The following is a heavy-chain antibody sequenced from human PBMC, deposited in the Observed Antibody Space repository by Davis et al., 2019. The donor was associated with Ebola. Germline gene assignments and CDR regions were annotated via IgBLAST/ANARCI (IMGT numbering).Heavy chain of an antibody. J-gene: IGHJ2*01. Sequence: LSCTAYAMSWFRQAPGKGLEWVGFIRSKAYGGTTEYAASVKGRFTISRDDSKSIAYLQMNSLKTEDTAVYYCTRETTVWGRGTLVTVSS. CDR2: IRSKAYGGTT. V-gene: IGHV3-49*03. CDR3: TRETTV. CDR1: LSCTAYA. D-gene: IGHD4-11*01.